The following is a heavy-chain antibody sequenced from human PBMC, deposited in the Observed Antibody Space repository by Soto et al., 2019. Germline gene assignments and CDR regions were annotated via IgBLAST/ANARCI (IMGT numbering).Heavy chain of an antibody. V-gene: IGHV3-23*01. CDR1: GFTFSSYG. D-gene: IGHD6-19*01. J-gene: IGHJ4*02. CDR2: IRDNGSHT. CDR3: AKDLIAVAATAFDY. Sequence: GGSLRLSCAASGFTFSSYGMHWVRQAPGKGLEWVSAIRDNGSHTNYADSVKGRFTISRDNSKNTLYLQMNSLRAEDTAVYYCAKDLIAVAATAFDYWGQGTLVTVSS.